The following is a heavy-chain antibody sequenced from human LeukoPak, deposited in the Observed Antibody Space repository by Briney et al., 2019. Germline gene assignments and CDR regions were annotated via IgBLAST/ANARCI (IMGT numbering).Heavy chain of an antibody. Sequence: ASVKVSCKASGYTFTSYDINWVRQATGRGLEWMGWMNPNSGNTGYAQKFQGRVTMTRNTSISTAYMELSSLRSEDTAVYYCARGAFLLFLEWLYGMDVWGQGTTVTVSS. V-gene: IGHV1-8*01. D-gene: IGHD3-3*01. J-gene: IGHJ6*02. CDR3: ARGAFLLFLEWLYGMDV. CDR2: MNPNSGNT. CDR1: GYTFTSYD.